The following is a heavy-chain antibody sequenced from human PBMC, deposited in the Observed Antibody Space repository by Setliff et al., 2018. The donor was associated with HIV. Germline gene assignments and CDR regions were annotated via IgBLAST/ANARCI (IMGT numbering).Heavy chain of an antibody. D-gene: IGHD3-10*01. CDR3: ATVTMVRLIGVYHMDV. Sequence: SETLSLTCAVYGETFNDFYWSWIRQAPGKGLEWIGEIKPSEGTNNNPSLKSRVTMSVDTSKKQFSLKLTSVTAADTGVYYCATVTMVRLIGVYHMDVWGKGTTVTVSS. J-gene: IGHJ6*03. CDR1: GETFNDFY. V-gene: IGHV4-34*08. CDR2: IKPSEGT.